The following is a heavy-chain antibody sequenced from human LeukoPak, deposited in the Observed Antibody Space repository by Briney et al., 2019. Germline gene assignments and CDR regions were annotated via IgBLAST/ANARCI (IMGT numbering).Heavy chain of an antibody. CDR1: GDCISTNSDY. D-gene: IGHD6-6*01. J-gene: IGHJ4*02. Sequence: SQTLSLTCAVSGDCISTNSDYWIWIGQSPSRGLEWLGRTYYRSKWYNYYAVSVKSLITINPATSKNLFSLQLNTVTAEETVVYCCARDGSSSYFDYWGQGTLVTVSS. CDR2: TYYRSKWYN. CDR3: ARDGSSSYFDY. V-gene: IGHV6-1*01.